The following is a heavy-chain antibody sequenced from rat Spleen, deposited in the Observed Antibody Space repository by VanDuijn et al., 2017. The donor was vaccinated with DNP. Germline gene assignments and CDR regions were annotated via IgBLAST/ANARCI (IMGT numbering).Heavy chain of an antibody. Sequence: EVRLVESGGGLVQPGRSLKLSCAASGFTFSDYAMAWVRQAPKKGLEWVATISYDGSRTYYRDSVKGRFTISRDNAKSTLYLQMDSLRSEDTATYYCAKGGTTDWFAYWGQGTLVTVSS. D-gene: IGHD1-1*01. CDR2: ISYDGSRT. CDR3: AKGGTTDWFAY. V-gene: IGHV5-7*01. J-gene: IGHJ3*01. CDR1: GFTFSDYA.